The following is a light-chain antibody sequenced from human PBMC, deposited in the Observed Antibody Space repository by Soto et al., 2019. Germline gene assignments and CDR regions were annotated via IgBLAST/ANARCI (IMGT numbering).Light chain of an antibody. V-gene: IGLV2-14*01. CDR3: CAYTSSADLV. CDR1: SSDIGGYNY. CDR2: EVS. Sequence: QSALTQPASVSGAPGQSITLSCSGSSSDIGGYNYVSWYQHHPGKVPKVMIYEVSNRPSGVSNRFTGSKSGNTASLTISGLQAEDEADYYCCAYTSSADLVFGGGTKLTVL. J-gene: IGLJ2*01.